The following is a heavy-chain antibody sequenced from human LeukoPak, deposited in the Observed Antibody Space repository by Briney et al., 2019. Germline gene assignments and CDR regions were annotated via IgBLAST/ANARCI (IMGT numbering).Heavy chain of an antibody. CDR3: ARAPYIAAAGTIPYYFDY. J-gene: IGHJ4*02. CDR1: GGSISSYY. CDR2: IYYSGST. V-gene: IGHV4-59*01. Sequence: SETLSLTCTVSGGSISSYYWSWIRQPPGKGLEWIGYIYYSGSTNYNPSLKSRVTISVDTSKNQFSLKLSSVTAADTAVYYCARAPYIAAAGTIPYYFDYWGQGTLVTVYS. D-gene: IGHD6-13*01.